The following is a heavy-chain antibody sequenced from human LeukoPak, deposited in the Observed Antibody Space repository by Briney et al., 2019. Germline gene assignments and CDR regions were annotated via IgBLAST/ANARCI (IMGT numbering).Heavy chain of an antibody. D-gene: IGHD3-22*01. J-gene: IGHJ4*02. CDR3: ARNTTHFYDTARRRGGAFDY. Sequence: SETLSLTCTVSGGSISSSSYYWGWIRQPRGKGLEWIGSIYYSGSTYYNPSLKSRVTISVDTSKNQFSLKLSSVTAADTAVYYCARNTTHFYDTARRRGGAFDYWGQGTLVTVPS. CDR2: IYYSGST. V-gene: IGHV4-39*01. CDR1: GGSISSSSYY.